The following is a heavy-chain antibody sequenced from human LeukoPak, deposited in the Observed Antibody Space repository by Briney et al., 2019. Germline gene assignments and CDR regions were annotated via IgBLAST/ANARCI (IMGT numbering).Heavy chain of an antibody. CDR3: AREMVRGVTRGRFDY. V-gene: IGHV1-3*01. J-gene: IGHJ4*02. D-gene: IGHD3-10*01. CDR1: GYTFTTYN. CDR2: INAGNGNT. Sequence: ASVKVSCKASGYTFTTYNMHWVRQAPGQRLEWMGWINAGNGNTKYSQKFQARVTITRDTSASTAYMELSSLRFEDTAVYYCAREMVRGVTRGRFDYWGRGTLVTVSS.